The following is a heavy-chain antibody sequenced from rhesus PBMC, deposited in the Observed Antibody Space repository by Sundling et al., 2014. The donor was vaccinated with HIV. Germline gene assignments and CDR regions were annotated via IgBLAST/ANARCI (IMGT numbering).Heavy chain of an antibody. V-gene: IGHV4-92*01. J-gene: IGHJ4*01. Sequence: QVQLQESGPGLVKPSETLSLTCAVSGGSISSSNWWTWIRQPPGKGLEWIGGIYGNGANTHYNPSLKNRVTISKDTSKNHFFLNLKSVTAADTAIYFCAYGSGRMGLDSWGQGLLVAVSS. CDR1: GGSISSSNW. CDR2: IYGNGANT. CDR3: AYGSGRMGLDS. D-gene: IGHD4-17*01.